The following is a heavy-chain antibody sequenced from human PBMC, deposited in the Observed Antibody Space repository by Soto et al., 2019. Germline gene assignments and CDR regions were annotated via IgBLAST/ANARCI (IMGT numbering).Heavy chain of an antibody. V-gene: IGHV4-39*01. J-gene: IGHJ4*02. CDR3: ARQSGGYDLGYFDY. D-gene: IGHD5-12*01. CDR2: IYYSGST. Sequence: SETLSLTCTVSGGSISSSSYYWGWIRQPPGKGLEWIGSIYYSGSTYYNPSLKSRVTISVDTSKNQFSLKLSSVTAADTAVYYCARQSGGYDLGYFDYWGQGTLVTVSS. CDR1: GGSISSSSYY.